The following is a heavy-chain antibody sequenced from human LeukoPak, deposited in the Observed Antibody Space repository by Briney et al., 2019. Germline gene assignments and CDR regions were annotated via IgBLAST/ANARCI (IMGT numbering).Heavy chain of an antibody. CDR1: GYTFSSYD. D-gene: IGHD5-18*01. CDR3: ARTRGYSLGYSDY. J-gene: IGHJ4*02. Sequence: ASVKVSCKTSGYTFSSYDINWVRQATGQGLEWTGWMNPNSGDTGYAQKFQDRVTMTRNTSKSTAYMELGSLSSEDTAVYYCARTRGYSLGYSDYWGQGTLVTVSS. V-gene: IGHV1-8*01. CDR2: MNPNSGDT.